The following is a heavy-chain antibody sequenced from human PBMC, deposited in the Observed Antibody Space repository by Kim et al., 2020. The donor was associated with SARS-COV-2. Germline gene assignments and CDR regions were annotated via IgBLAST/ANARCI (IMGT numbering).Heavy chain of an antibody. CDR3: AKKKFQYQLLGRLVSWYFDL. V-gene: IGHV3-23*01. D-gene: IGHD2-2*01. J-gene: IGHJ2*01. Sequence: RLTISRDNAKNTLYLQMNSLRAEDTAVYYCAKKKFQYQLLGRLVSWYFDLWGRGTLVTVSS.